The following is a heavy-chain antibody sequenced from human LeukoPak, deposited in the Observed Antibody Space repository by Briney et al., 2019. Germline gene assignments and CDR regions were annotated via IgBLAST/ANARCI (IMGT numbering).Heavy chain of an antibody. J-gene: IGHJ3*02. CDR2: ISNSGNNI. CDR1: GFTFSSYE. V-gene: IGHV3-48*03. D-gene: IGHD5-18*01. CDR3: ARDGYSYGHDAFDI. Sequence: GGSLRLSCAASGFTFSSYEMNWVRQAPGKGLEWVSYISNSGNNIYYADSVKGRFTISRDNAKNSLYLQMNSLRAEDTAAYYCARDGYSYGHDAFDIWGQGTMVTVSS.